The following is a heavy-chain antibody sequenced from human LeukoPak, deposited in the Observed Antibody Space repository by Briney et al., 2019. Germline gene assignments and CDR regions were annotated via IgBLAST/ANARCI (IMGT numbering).Heavy chain of an antibody. Sequence: ASVKVSCKASGGTFSNYAISWVRQAPGQGLEWMGWISAYNGNANYAQKLQGRVTMTTDASTSTAYMELRSLRSDDTAVYYCARGTMISLDPWGQGTLVTVSS. CDR1: GGTFSNYA. J-gene: IGHJ5*02. D-gene: IGHD3-22*01. CDR3: ARGTMISLDP. CDR2: ISAYNGNA. V-gene: IGHV1-18*01.